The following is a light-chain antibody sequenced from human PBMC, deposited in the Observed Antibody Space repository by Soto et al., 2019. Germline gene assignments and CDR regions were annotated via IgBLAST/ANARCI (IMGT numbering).Light chain of an antibody. J-gene: IGKJ1*01. CDR3: QQYGSSGT. Sequence: EIVLTQSPATLSSSPGERASLSFRASQTFSSKLAWYQHNPGQAPRRLSYDTSNRAGGIPARFSGSGSGADFTLTISRLEPEDFAVYYCQQYGSSGTFGQGTKVDIK. CDR2: DTS. V-gene: IGKV3-11*01. CDR1: QTFSSK.